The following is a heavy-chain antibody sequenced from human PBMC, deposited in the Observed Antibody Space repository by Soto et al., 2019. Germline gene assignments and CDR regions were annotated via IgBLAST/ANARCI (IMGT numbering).Heavy chain of an antibody. CDR2: ISYDGSNK. CDR1: GFTFSSNA. V-gene: IGHV3-30-3*01. J-gene: IGHJ6*02. Sequence: GGSMRLSCVAAGFTFSSNAMHWVRQAPGKGLEWVAVISYDGSNKYYADSVKGRFTISRDNSKNTLYLQMNSLRAEDTAVYYCARGYCSGGSCYIMAILRYYYGMDVWGQGTTVT. D-gene: IGHD2-15*01. CDR3: ARGYCSGGSCYIMAILRYYYGMDV.